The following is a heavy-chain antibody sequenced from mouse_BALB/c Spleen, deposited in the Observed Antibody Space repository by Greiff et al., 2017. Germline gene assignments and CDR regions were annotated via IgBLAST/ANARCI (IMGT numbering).Heavy chain of an antibody. V-gene: IGHV1S81*02. CDR1: GYTFTSYW. J-gene: IGHJ2*01. CDR2: INPSNGRT. Sequence: VQLQQPGAELVKPGASVKLSCKASGYTFTSYWMHWVKQRPGQGLEWIGEINPSNGRTNYNEKFKSKATLTVDKSSSTAYMQLSSLTSEDSAVYYCADYGSSYYFDYWGQGTTLTVSS. D-gene: IGHD1-1*01. CDR3: ADYGSSYYFDY.